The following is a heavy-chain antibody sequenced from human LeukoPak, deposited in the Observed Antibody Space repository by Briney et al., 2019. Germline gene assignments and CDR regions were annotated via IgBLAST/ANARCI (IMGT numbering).Heavy chain of an antibody. Sequence: PGGSLRLSCAASGFTFSSYAMSWVRQAPGKGLEWVASISGSGGSTYYSDSVKGRFTISRDNSKNTLYLQLNSLRAEDTAVYYFPKDRSRDWYDAFYIWGQGTMVIVSS. CDR3: PKDRSRDWYDAFYI. J-gene: IGHJ3*02. CDR2: ISGSGGST. CDR1: GFTFSSYA. V-gene: IGHV3-23*01. D-gene: IGHD6-19*01.